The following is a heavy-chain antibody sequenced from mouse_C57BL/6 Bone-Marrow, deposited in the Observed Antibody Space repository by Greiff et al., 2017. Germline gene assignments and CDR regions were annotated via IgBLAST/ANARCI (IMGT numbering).Heavy chain of an antibody. CDR2: INPNDGTT. CDR1: GYSFTDYN. Sequence: VQLQQPGPELVKPGASVKISCKASGYSFTDYNMNWVKQSTGQSLEWIGVINPNDGTTSYNQKFKGKATLTVDQSSSTAYMQLNSLTSEDSAVYYCARDDGYYDYAMDYWGQGTSVTVSS. J-gene: IGHJ4*01. CDR3: ARDDGYYDYAMDY. D-gene: IGHD2-3*01. V-gene: IGHV1-39*01.